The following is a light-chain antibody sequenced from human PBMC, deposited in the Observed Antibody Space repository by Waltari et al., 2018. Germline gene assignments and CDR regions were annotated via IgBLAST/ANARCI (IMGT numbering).Light chain of an antibody. V-gene: IGLV1-44*01. J-gene: IGLJ3*02. Sequence: QSVLTQPPSASGTPGPRVTISCSGSTSNIGSNVVNWYQQFPGKAPKLLIYRSEQRPSGVPDRFSGSKSGTSASLAISGLQSEDEADYYCAAWDDSLHGHWVFGGGTKVTVL. CDR2: RSE. CDR1: TSNIGSNV. CDR3: AAWDDSLHGHWV.